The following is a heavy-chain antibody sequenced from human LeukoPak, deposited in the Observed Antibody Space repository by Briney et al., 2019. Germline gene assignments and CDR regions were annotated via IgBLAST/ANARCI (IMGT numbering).Heavy chain of an antibody. Sequence: GGSLRLSCAASGFIFSDAWMNWVRQAPGKGLEWVANIKQDGSEKYYVDSVKGRFTISRDNAENSLYLQMNSLRAEDTAVYYCARDRCSSTSCYLWDFYGMDVWGQGTTVTVSS. CDR3: ARDRCSSTSCYLWDFYGMDV. D-gene: IGHD2-2*01. V-gene: IGHV3-7*03. J-gene: IGHJ6*02. CDR1: GFIFSDAW. CDR2: IKQDGSEK.